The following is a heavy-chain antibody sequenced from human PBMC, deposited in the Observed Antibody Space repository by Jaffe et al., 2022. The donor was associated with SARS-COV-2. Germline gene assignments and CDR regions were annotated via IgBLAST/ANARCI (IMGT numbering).Heavy chain of an antibody. CDR3: AGSSGDDAFDI. J-gene: IGHJ3*02. CDR2: INAGNGNT. Sequence: QVQLVQSGAEVKKPGASVKVSCKASGYTFTSYAMHWVRQAPGQRLEWMGWINAGNGNTRYSQKFQGRVTITRDTSASTAYMELSSLRSEDTAVYFCAGSSGDDAFDIWGQGTMVTVSS. CDR1: GYTFTSYA. V-gene: IGHV1-3*01. D-gene: IGHD3-10*01.